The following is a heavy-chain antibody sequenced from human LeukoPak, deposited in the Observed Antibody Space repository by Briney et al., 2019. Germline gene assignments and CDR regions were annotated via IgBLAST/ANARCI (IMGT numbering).Heavy chain of an antibody. J-gene: IGHJ6*02. CDR3: ASNLHMVRGVITTHHGMDV. CDR2: IIPILGIA. CDR1: GGTFSSYA. V-gene: IGHV1-69*04. D-gene: IGHD3-10*01. Sequence: SVTVYCKASGGTFSSYAISWVRQAPGQGLEWMGRIIPILGIANYAQKFQGRVTITADKSTSTAYMELSSLRSEDTAVYYCASNLHMVRGVITTHHGMDVWGQGTTVTVSS.